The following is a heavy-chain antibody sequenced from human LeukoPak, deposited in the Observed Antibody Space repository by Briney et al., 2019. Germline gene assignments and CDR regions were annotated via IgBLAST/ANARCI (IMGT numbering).Heavy chain of an antibody. D-gene: IGHD4-17*01. V-gene: IGHV1-69*05. J-gene: IGHJ6*03. Sequence: SVTVSCEASGGTFSSYAISWVRQAPGQGLEWMGRIIPIFGTANYAQKYQGRVTITTDESTSTAYMELSSLRSEDTAVYYCARQGDDYGDYGARPFYYYMDVWGKGTTVTVSS. CDR1: GGTFSSYA. CDR2: IIPIFGTA. CDR3: ARQGDDYGDYGARPFYYYMDV.